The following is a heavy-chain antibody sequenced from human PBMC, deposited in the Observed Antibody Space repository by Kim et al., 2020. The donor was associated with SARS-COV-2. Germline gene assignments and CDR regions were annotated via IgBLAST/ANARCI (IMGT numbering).Heavy chain of an antibody. CDR1: GFTFSSYS. CDR2: ISSSSSTI. J-gene: IGHJ6*02. V-gene: IGHV3-48*02. D-gene: IGHD5-18*01. Sequence: GGSLRLSCAASGFTFSSYSMNWVRQAPGKGLEWVSYISSSSSTIYYADSVKGRFTISRDNAKNSLYLQMNSLRDEDTAVYYCAYSHISHGIYYYYGMDVWGQGTTVTVSS. CDR3: AYSHISHGIYYYYGMDV.